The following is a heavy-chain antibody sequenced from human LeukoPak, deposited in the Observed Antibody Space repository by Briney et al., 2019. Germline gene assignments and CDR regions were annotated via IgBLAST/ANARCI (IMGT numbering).Heavy chain of an antibody. D-gene: IGHD4-17*01. Sequence: SETLSLTCAVYGGSSSGYYWNWIRQPPGKGLEWIGEINHRGNTNYNPSLKSRVTMSVDSSKNQVSLVLRSVTAADTAVYYCARGDATSVTRFRPRPYLDYWGQGTLVTVSS. CDR1: GGSSSGYY. CDR3: ARGDATSVTRFRPRPYLDY. J-gene: IGHJ4*02. V-gene: IGHV4-34*01. CDR2: INHRGNT.